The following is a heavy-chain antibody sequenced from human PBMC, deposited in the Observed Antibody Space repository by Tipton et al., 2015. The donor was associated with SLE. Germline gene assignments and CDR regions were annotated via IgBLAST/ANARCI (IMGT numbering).Heavy chain of an antibody. CDR1: GFTFSSYA. CDR2: ISYDGSNK. J-gene: IGHJ4*02. V-gene: IGHV3-30-3*01. CDR3: ARESETPYFDY. Sequence: RSLRLSCSASGFTFSSYAMHWVRQAPGKGLEWVAVISYDGSNKYYADSVKGRFTISRDNSKNTLYLQMNSLRAEDTAVYYCARESETPYFDYWGQGTLVTVSS.